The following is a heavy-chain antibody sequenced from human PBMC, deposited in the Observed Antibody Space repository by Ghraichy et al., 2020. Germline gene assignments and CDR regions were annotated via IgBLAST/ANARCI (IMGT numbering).Heavy chain of an antibody. CDR2: INHSGST. D-gene: IGHD6-19*01. V-gene: IGHV4-34*01. CDR3: ARGTAVAGTDY. J-gene: IGHJ4*02. CDR1: GGSFSGYY. Sequence: GSLRLSCAVYGGSFSGYYWSWIRQPPGKGLEWIGEINHSGSTNYNPSLKSRVTISVDTSKNQFSLKLSSVTAADTAVYYCARGTAVAGTDYWGQGTLVTVSS.